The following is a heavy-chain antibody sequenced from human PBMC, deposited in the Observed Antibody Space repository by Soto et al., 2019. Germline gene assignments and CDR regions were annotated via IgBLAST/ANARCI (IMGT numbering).Heavy chain of an antibody. V-gene: IGHV4-34*01. D-gene: IGHD2-8*02. CDR1: GGSFSGYY. CDR2: INLSGST. CDR3: ARDKITGLFDY. Sequence: SETLSLTCAVYGGSFSGYYWTWIRQPPGTGLEWIGEINLSGSTNYNPSPKSRVTILVDTSKNQFSLKLTSVTAADTAVYYCARDKITGLFDYWGQGTLVIVS. J-gene: IGHJ4*02.